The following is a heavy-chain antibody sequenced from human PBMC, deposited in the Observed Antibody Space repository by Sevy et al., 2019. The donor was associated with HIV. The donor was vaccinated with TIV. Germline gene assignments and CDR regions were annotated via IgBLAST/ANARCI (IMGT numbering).Heavy chain of an antibody. CDR1: GFTFSSYG. J-gene: IGHJ6*02. D-gene: IGHD3-16*01. Sequence: GGSLRLSCAASGFTFSSYGMHWVRQAPGKGLEWVAVISYDGSNKYYADSVKGRFTISRDNSKNTLYLQMNSLRAEDTAVYYCAKDRGAGGYYYGMDVWGQGTTVTVSS. V-gene: IGHV3-30*18. CDR2: ISYDGSNK. CDR3: AKDRGAGGYYYGMDV.